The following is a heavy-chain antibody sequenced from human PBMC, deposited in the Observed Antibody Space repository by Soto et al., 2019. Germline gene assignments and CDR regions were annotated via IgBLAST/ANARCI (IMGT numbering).Heavy chain of an antibody. CDR1: GFTFSSYG. D-gene: IGHD6-13*01. Sequence: PGGSLRLSCAASGFTFSSYGMHWVRQAPGKGLEWVAVIWYDGSNKYYADSVKGRFTISRDNSKNTLYLQLNSLRAEDTAVYYYTRGGPMRAGAGTSGVDVGVLGNTVTGSS. V-gene: IGHV3-33*01. CDR3: TRGGPMRAGAGTSGVDV. CDR2: IWYDGSNK. J-gene: IGHJ6*02.